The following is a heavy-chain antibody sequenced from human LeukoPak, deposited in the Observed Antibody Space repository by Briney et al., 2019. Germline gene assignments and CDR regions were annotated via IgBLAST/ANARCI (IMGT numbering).Heavy chain of an antibody. V-gene: IGHV3-21*01. Sequence: GGSLRLSCVGTGFTFSTYRMNWVRQAPGKGPEWVSSISSSSSYIYYADSVEGRTTISRDNAKNSLCLQMNSLRVEDTAVYYCARDKDVYFDYWGQGTLVTVSS. CDR3: ARDKDVYFDY. CDR2: ISSSSSYI. J-gene: IGHJ4*02. CDR1: GFTFSTYR.